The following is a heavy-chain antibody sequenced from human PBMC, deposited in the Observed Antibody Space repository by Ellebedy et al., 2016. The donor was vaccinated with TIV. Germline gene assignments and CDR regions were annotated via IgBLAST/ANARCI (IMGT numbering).Heavy chain of an antibody. D-gene: IGHD6-19*01. V-gene: IGHV3-23*01. Sequence: GESLKISCAASGFTFSSYAMSWVRQAPGKGLEWVSAISGSGGSTYYADSVKGRFTISRDNSKNTLYLQMNSLRAEDTAVYYCAKSASGGWYFDYWGQGTLVTVSS. CDR3: AKSASGGWYFDY. CDR2: ISGSGGST. J-gene: IGHJ4*02. CDR1: GFTFSSYA.